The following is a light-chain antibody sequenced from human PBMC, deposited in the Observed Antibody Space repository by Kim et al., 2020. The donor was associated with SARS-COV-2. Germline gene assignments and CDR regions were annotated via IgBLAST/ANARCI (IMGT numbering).Light chain of an antibody. CDR1: QNIDSN. Sequence: LSPGGTDTPSCRASQNIDSNLAWYQQKPGQAPRLLIYGPSTRATGIPARFSGSGSGTEFTLTISSLQSEDFAVYYCQQYHNWPRTFGQGTKVDIK. CDR2: GPS. V-gene: IGKV3-15*01. CDR3: QQYHNWPRT. J-gene: IGKJ1*01.